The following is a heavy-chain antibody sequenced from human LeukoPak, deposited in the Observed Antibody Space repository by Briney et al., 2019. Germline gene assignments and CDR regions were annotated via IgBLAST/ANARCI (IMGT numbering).Heavy chain of an antibody. V-gene: IGHV3-23*01. Sequence: PGGSLRLSCVASGFPFSSYWMTWVRQAPGKGLEWVSAIGGRGGSTFYADSVKGRFTISRDNSKSTLDLQMNSLSAEDTAVYYCARASYSETYQYYFDYWGQGTLVTVSS. J-gene: IGHJ4*02. CDR2: IGGRGGST. CDR1: GFPFSSYW. D-gene: IGHD1-26*01. CDR3: ARASYSETYQYYFDY.